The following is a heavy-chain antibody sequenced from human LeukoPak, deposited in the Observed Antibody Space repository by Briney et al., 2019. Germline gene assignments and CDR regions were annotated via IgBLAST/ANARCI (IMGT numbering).Heavy chain of an antibody. D-gene: IGHD3-10*01. V-gene: IGHV3-53*01. CDR1: GFSVSINY. CDR3: ARDLMVRGEGSDP. Sequence: GGSLRLSCAASGFSVSINYMAWVRQAPGKGLEWVSVIYSGGSTYYADSVKGRFTISRDNSKNTLYLQMNSLRAEDTAVYYCARDLMVRGEGSDPWGQGILVTVSS. J-gene: IGHJ5*02. CDR2: IYSGGST.